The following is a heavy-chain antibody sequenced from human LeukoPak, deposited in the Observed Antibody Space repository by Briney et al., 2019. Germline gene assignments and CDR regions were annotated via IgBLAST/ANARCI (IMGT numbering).Heavy chain of an antibody. CDR3: AKEIAAAAGPNLDY. CDR1: GFTVSSNY. Sequence: GGSLRLSCAASGFTVSSNYMSWVRQAPGKGLEWVSVISGSGGSTYYADSVKGRFTISRDNSKNTLYLQMNSLRAEDTAVYYCAKEIAAAAGPNLDYWGQGTLVTVSS. V-gene: IGHV3-23*01. D-gene: IGHD6-13*01. CDR2: ISGSGGST. J-gene: IGHJ4*02.